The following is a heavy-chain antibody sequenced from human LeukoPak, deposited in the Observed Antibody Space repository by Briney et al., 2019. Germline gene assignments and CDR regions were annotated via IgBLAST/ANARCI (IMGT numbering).Heavy chain of an antibody. J-gene: IGHJ5*02. V-gene: IGHV3-30*18. CDR2: ISYDGSNK. CDR1: GFTFSSYG. Sequence: PGGSLRLSCAASGFTFSSYGMHWVRQAPGKGLEWVAVISYDGSNKYYADSVKGRFTISRDNSKNTLYLQMNSLRAEDTAVYYCAKTVEATTNWFDPWGQGTLVTVSS. D-gene: IGHD1-26*01. CDR3: AKTVEATTNWFDP.